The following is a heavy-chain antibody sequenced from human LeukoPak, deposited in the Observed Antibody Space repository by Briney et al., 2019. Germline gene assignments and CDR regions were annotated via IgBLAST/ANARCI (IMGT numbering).Heavy chain of an antibody. CDR2: IKEDGSVM. V-gene: IGHV3-7*01. CDR3: ARDLWGSYSTGSYLDY. D-gene: IGHD6-19*01. Sequence: GGSLRLSRALSGFPFTNYWMSWVRQAPGKGLEWVANIKEDGSVMYYVDSLKGRFTISRDSAQNSLYLQMNSLRVEDAAVYFCARDLWGSYSTGSYLDYWGQGALVTVSS. J-gene: IGHJ4*02. CDR1: GFPFTNYW.